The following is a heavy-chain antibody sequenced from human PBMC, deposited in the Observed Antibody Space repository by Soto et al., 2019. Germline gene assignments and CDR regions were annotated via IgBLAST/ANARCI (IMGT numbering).Heavy chain of an antibody. CDR1: AASFSQYY. V-gene: IGHV4-59*01. CDR3: ASVPFGGILLDL. J-gene: IGHJ5*02. CDR2: IYFNGNT. Sequence: SETLSLTCPVSAASFSQYYWPWLRQPSGKGLDWIGYIYFNGNTKYNPYLEERLTISMETSNKEFSLNLTSVTSADASVYFCASVPFGGILLDLWSPGTWVIVSS. D-gene: IGHD3-16*01.